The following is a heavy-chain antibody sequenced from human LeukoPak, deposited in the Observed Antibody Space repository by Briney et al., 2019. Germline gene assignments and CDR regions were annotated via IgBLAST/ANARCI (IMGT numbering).Heavy chain of an antibody. V-gene: IGHV3-23*01. CDR3: AKVDGIAVAGKVY. CDR2: ISGSGGST. Sequence: GGSLRLSCAASGFTFSSYAMSWVRQAPGKGLKWVSAISGSGGSTYYADSVKGRFTISRDNSKNTLYLQMNSLRAEDTAVYYCAKVDGIAVAGKVYWGQGTLVTVSS. D-gene: IGHD6-19*01. J-gene: IGHJ4*02. CDR1: GFTFSSYA.